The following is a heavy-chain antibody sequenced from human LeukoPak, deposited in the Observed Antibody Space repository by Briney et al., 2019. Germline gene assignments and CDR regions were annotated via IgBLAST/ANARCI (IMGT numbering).Heavy chain of an antibody. J-gene: IGHJ5*02. CDR2: ISGSAAST. CDR1: GITFSTYA. V-gene: IGHV3-23*01. CDR3: IVFGDSNH. Sequence: GGSLRLSCAASGITFSTYAMNWVRQAPGKGLEWVSVISGSAASTSYADSVKGRFTISRDNSRNTLYLQINSLRVEDTAVYYCIVFGDSNHWGQGTLVTVSS. D-gene: IGHD4-17*01.